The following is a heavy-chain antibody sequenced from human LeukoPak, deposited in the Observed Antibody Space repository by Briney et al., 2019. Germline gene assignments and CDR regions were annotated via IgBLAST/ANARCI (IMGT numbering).Heavy chain of an antibody. CDR1: GGSISSGSYY. Sequence: SETLSLTCTVSGGSISSGSYYWSWIRQLAGKGLEWIGRIYTSGSTNYNPSLKSRVTISVDTSKNQFSLKLSSVTAADTAVYYCAREWSSGWSWRDDAFDIWGQGTMVTVSS. CDR2: IYTSGST. J-gene: IGHJ3*02. V-gene: IGHV4-61*02. CDR3: AREWSSGWSWRDDAFDI. D-gene: IGHD6-19*01.